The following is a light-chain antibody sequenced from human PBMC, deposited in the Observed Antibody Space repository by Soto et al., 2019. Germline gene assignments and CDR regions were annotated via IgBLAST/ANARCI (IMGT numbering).Light chain of an antibody. Sequence: EIVLTQSPATLSLSPGGRATLSCRASQSVSSYLAWYQQKPGQSPRLLIYDASNRATGIPARFSGSGSGTDFTLTIRSLEHEDFAVYYCQQRSNFGQGTRLEIK. CDR3: QQRSN. CDR2: DAS. J-gene: IGKJ5*01. V-gene: IGKV3-11*01. CDR1: QSVSSY.